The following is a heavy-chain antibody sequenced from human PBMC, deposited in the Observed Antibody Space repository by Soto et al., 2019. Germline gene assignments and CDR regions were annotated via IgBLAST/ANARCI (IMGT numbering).Heavy chain of an antibody. D-gene: IGHD6-13*01. CDR3: ARTAAAGKYYYGVDV. V-gene: IGHV5-51*01. J-gene: IGHJ6*02. Sequence: GESLKISCKGSGYSFSTYWIGWVRQMPGKGLEWMGIIYPGDSDTRYSPSVQGQVTISADKYISTAYLQWSSLKASDTAMYYCARTAAAGKYYYGVDVWGQGTTVTVSS. CDR2: IYPGDSDT. CDR1: GYSFSTYW.